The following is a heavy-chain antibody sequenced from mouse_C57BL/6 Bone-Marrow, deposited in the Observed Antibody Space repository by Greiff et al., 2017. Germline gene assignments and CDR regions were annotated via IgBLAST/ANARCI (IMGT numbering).Heavy chain of an antibody. J-gene: IGHJ2*01. CDR3: ARRDGSSPSYYFDY. Sequence: QVQLQQPGAELVKPGASVKMSCKASGYTFTSYWITWVKQRPGHGLEWIGDIYPGSGSTNYTEKFKSKATLTVDTSSSTAYMQLSSLTSEDSAVYYCARRDGSSPSYYFDYWGQGTTLTVSS. V-gene: IGHV1-55*01. CDR1: GYTFTSYW. CDR2: IYPGSGST. D-gene: IGHD1-1*01.